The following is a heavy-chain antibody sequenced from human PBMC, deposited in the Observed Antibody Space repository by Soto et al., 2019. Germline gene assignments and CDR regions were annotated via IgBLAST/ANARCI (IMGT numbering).Heavy chain of an antibody. J-gene: IGHJ4*02. CDR2: VYYTGNT. CDR1: GAAIGSSNW. Sequence: QVRLQESGPGLVKPSGTLSLTCAVSGAAIGSSNWWSWVRQSPGKGLEWIGEVYYTGNTNYNPSFKSRVSISLATSKNQFSLNLTSVTAADTAIYYCARVRTTAVKGLDYWGQGTLVTVSS. V-gene: IGHV4-4*02. CDR3: ARVRTTAVKGLDY. D-gene: IGHD4-17*01.